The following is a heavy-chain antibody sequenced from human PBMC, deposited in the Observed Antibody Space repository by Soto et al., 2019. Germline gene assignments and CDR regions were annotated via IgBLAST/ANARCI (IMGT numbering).Heavy chain of an antibody. V-gene: IGHV2-70*01. CDR2: IDWDDDK. D-gene: IGHD3-22*01. CDR3: ARTPKYYDSSGYYYYGMDV. J-gene: IGHJ6*02. Sequence: SGPTLVNPTQTLTLTCTFSGFSLSTSGMCVSWIRQPPGKALEWLALIDWDDDKYYSTFLKTRLTISKDTSKNQVVLTMTNMDPVDTATYYCARTPKYYDSSGYYYYGMDVWGQGTTVTVSS. CDR1: GFSLSTSGMC.